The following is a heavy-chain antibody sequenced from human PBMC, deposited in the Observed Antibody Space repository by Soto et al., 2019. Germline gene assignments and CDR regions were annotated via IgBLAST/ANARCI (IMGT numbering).Heavy chain of an antibody. D-gene: IGHD3-22*01. V-gene: IGHV3-23*01. CDR1: GFPFGDFA. J-gene: IGHJ4*02. CDR2: ISVSGGSS. CDR3: AKDIRHYYYDSSGHYGKNYFDY. Sequence: GGSLRLSCAGSGFPFGDFAMSWVRQGPGKGLEWISDISVSGGSSDYADSVKGRFTISRDNAKNSLYLQMNSLRAEDTALYYCAKDIRHYYYDSSGHYGKNYFDYWGQGTLVTVSS.